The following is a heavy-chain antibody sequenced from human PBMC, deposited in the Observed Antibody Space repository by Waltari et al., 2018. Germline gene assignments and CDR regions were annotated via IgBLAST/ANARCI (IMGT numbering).Heavy chain of an antibody. CDR3: ARVTIFGVVIIRAFDI. CDR2: ISSSGSTI. J-gene: IGHJ3*02. D-gene: IGHD3-3*01. V-gene: IGHV3-48*03. CDR1: GFTFSSYE. Sequence: EVQLVESGGGLVQPGGSLRLSCAASGFTFSSYEMNWVRQAPGKGLEGISYISSSGSTIYYADVVKGRFTISRDNAKNSLYLQMNSLRAEDTAVYYCARVTIFGVVIIRAFDIWGQGTMVTVSS.